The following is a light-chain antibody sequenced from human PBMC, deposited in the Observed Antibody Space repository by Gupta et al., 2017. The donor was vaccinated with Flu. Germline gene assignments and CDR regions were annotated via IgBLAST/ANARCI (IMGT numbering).Light chain of an antibody. Sequence: DSQMTQSPSSLSAFVGDRVTITCRASQGISPYLAWYQQRPGKVPKLLIYGASTVQSGVPSRFSGSGSGTXFTFTIXSRQPEDVAIYYCQNEDSSPWTFGXGTKVEIK. CDR2: GAS. CDR3: QNEDSSPWT. J-gene: IGKJ1*01. V-gene: IGKV1-27*01. CDR1: QGISPY.